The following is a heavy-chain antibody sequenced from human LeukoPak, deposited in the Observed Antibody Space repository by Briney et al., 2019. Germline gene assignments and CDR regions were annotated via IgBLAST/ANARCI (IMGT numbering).Heavy chain of an antibody. D-gene: IGHD6-6*01. CDR3: ARSIAARPLTGWFDP. V-gene: IGHV1-2*02. J-gene: IGHJ5*02. CDR1: GYTFTGYY. Sequence: AASVKVSCKASGYTFTGYYMHWVRQAPGQGLEWMGWINPNSGGTNYAQKFQGRVTMTRDTSISTAYIELSRLRSDDTAVYYCARSIAARPLTGWFDPWGQGTLVTVSS. CDR2: INPNSGGT.